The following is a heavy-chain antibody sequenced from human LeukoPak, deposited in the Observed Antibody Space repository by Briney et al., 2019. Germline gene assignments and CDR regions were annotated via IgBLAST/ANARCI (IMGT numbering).Heavy chain of an antibody. J-gene: IGHJ5*02. V-gene: IGHV4-59*01. CDR1: GGSISSYY. CDR3: ARTTLVGRGVVLTNWFDP. CDR2: IYYSGST. D-gene: IGHD3-10*01. Sequence: SETLSLTCTVSGGSISSYYWSWIRQPPGKGLEWIGYIYYSGSTNYNPSLKSRVTISVDTSKNQCSLKLSSVTAADTAVYYCARTTLVGRGVVLTNWFDPWGQGTLVTVSS.